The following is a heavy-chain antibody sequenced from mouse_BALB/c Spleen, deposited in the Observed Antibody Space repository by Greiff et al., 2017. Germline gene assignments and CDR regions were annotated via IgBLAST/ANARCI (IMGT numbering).Heavy chain of an antibody. CDR1: GYAFSSYW. Sequence: VQLQESGAELVRPGSSVKISCKASGYAFSSYWMNWVKQRPGQGLEWIGQIYPGDGDTNYNGKFKGKATLTADKSSSTAYMQLSSLTSEDSAVYFCARWGLPAWFAYWGQGTLVIVSA. D-gene: IGHD2-2*01. CDR3: ARWGLPAWFAY. V-gene: IGHV1-80*01. J-gene: IGHJ3*01. CDR2: IYPGDGDT.